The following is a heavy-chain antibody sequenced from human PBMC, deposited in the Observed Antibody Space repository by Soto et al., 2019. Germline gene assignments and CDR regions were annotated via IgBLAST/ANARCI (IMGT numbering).Heavy chain of an antibody. CDR1: GFTFSSYG. D-gene: IGHD6-13*01. CDR2: ISYDGSNK. Sequence: QVQLVESGGGVVQPGRSLRLSCAASGFTFSSYGMHWVRQAPGKGLEWVAVISYDGSNKYYADSVKGRFTMSRDNSKNTLYLQMNSLRAEDTAVYYCAKDWDRIAAEEGDYWGQGTLVTVSS. J-gene: IGHJ4*02. V-gene: IGHV3-30*18. CDR3: AKDWDRIAAEEGDY.